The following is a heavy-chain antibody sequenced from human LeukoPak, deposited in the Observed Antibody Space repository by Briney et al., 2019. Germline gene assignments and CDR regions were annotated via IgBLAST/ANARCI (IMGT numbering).Heavy chain of an antibody. Sequence: GASVKVSCKASGYTFTSYDINWVRQATGQGLEWMGWMNPNSGNTGYAQKFQGRVTITRNTSISTAYMELSSLRSEDTAVYYCPRGASSSWYSYYYYYYYMDVWGKGTTVTVSS. CDR3: PRGASSSWYSYYYYYYYMDV. V-gene: IGHV1-8*03. CDR2: MNPNSGNT. D-gene: IGHD6-13*01. J-gene: IGHJ6*03. CDR1: GYTFTSYD.